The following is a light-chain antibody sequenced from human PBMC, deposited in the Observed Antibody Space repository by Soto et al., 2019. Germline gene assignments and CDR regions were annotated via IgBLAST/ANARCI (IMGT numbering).Light chain of an antibody. Sequence: QLVLTQPPSASGTPGQRVTISCSGSTSNIGGNYVYWYQQFPGTAPKLLIYRDNLRPSGVPDRFSGSKSGTSASLAISGLRSEDEADYYCAAWDDSLSGPVVFGGGTKLTVL. CDR2: RDN. CDR1: TSNIGGNY. J-gene: IGLJ2*01. V-gene: IGLV1-47*01. CDR3: AAWDDSLSGPVV.